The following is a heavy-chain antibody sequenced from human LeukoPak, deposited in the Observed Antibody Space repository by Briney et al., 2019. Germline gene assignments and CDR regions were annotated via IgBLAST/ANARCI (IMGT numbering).Heavy chain of an antibody. J-gene: IGHJ4*02. CDR2: IYYSGST. CDR1: GGSISSSSYY. Sequence: SETLPLTCTVSGGSISSSSYYWGWIRQPPGKGLDWIGSIYYSGSTYYNPSLKSRVTISVDTSKNQFSLKLSSVTAADTAVYNCARFGAYFDYWGQGTLVTVSS. V-gene: IGHV4-39*07. D-gene: IGHD3-10*01. CDR3: ARFGAYFDY.